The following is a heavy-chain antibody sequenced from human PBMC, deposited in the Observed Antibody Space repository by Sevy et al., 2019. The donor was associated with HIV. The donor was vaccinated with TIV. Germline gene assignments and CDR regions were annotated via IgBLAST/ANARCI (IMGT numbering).Heavy chain of an antibody. D-gene: IGHD4-17*01. CDR2: ISGSDNTI. CDR3: ARDHVKDGDLGDYYYFAMDV. V-gene: IGHV3-11*01. Sequence: GGSLRLSCAASGFTFIDYYMSWIRQAPGKGLEWLAYISGSDNTIYYADSVKGRFTISRDNAKNSLFLQMYSLRAEDTAVYYCARDHVKDGDLGDYYYFAMDVWGQGTSVTVSS. CDR1: GFTFIDYY. J-gene: IGHJ6*02.